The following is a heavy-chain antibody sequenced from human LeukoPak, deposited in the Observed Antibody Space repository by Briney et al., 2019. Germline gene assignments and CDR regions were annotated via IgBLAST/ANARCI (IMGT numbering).Heavy chain of an antibody. Sequence: SVKVSCTASGGTFSSYAISWVRQAPGQGLEWMRRIVPILGMANYAQKFQGRVTITADKSTSTAYMELSSLRSEDTAVYYCARDGEQNEVDYWGQGTLVTVSS. CDR2: IVPILGMA. V-gene: IGHV1-69*04. CDR3: ARDGEQNEVDY. J-gene: IGHJ4*02. CDR1: GGTFSSYA. D-gene: IGHD4-17*01.